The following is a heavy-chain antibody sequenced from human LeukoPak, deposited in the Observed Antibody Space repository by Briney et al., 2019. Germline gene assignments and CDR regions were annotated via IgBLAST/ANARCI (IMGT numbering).Heavy chain of an antibody. CDR2: IIPILGIA. CDR3: ARDHIVVVPAAISDERFDP. V-gene: IGHV1-69*04. D-gene: IGHD2-2*02. CDR1: GGTFSSYT. J-gene: IGHJ5*02. Sequence: ASVKVSCKASGGTFSSYTISWVRQAPGQGLEWMGRIIPILGIANYAQKFQGRVTITADKSTSTAYMELSSLSSEDTAVYYCARDHIVVVPAAISDERFDPWGQGTLVTVSS.